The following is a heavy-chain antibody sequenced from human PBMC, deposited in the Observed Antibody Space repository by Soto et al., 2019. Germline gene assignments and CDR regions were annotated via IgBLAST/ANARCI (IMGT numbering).Heavy chain of an antibody. J-gene: IGHJ4*02. V-gene: IGHV3-23*01. D-gene: IGHD3-3*01. CDR2: ISVSGGST. CDR1: GFTFSSYA. CDR3: AKDGSYYDFWSGYWTSSFDY. Sequence: PGGSLRLSCAASGFTFSSYAISWVRQAPGKGLEWVSAISVSGGSTYYADSVKGRFTISRDNSKNTLYLQMNSLRAEDTAVYYCAKDGSYYDFWSGYWTSSFDYWGQGTLVTVSS.